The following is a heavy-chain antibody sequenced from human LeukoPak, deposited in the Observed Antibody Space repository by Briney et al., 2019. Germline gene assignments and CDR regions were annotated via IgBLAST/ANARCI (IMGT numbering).Heavy chain of an antibody. CDR2: IYYSGST. V-gene: IGHV4-59*01. D-gene: IGHD6-13*01. J-gene: IGHJ3*02. CDR1: GGSISGYY. Sequence: SETLSLTCTVSGGSISGYYWSWIRQPPGKGLEWIGYIYYSGSTNYNPSLKSRITLSLETSSNQISLELKSVTSADTALYYCVRDSGYSSSWYLIDDDFDIWGQGTMVIVSA. CDR3: VRDSGYSSSWYLIDDDFDI.